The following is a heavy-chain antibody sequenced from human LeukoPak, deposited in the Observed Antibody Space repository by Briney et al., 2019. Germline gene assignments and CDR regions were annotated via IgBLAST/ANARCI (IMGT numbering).Heavy chain of an antibody. D-gene: IGHD6-13*01. CDR3: ARSYSSTPQYYYYYYMDV. V-gene: IGHV3-30*02. CDR1: GFTFSSYG. Sequence: PGGSLRLSCAASGFTFSSYGMHWVRQAPGKGLEWVAFMRYDGSNKYYADSVKGRFTISRDNSKNTLYLQMNSLRAEDTAVYYCARSYSSTPQYYYYYYMDVWGKGTTVTVSS. J-gene: IGHJ6*03. CDR2: MRYDGSNK.